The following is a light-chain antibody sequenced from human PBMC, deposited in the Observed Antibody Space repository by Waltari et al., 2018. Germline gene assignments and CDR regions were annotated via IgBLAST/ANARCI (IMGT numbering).Light chain of an antibody. CDR2: EVS. CDR1: SSDTGAHNY. J-gene: IGLJ1*01. CDR3: SSYISSTTPYV. Sequence: QSALTQPASVSGSPGQSITISCTGTSSDTGAHNYVSWYQEHPGKAPKLMVYEVSNRPSGVSHRFSCSKSGNTASLTISGLQAEDEADYYCSSYISSTTPYVFGTGTKVTVL. V-gene: IGLV2-14*01.